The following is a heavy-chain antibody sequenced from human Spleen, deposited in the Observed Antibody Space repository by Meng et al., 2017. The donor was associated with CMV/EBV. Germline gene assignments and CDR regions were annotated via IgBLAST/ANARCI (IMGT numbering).Heavy chain of an antibody. CDR1: GGSFSGYY. D-gene: IGHD3-3*01. CDR2: IYSGGTT. J-gene: IGHJ6*02. Sequence: ETLSLTCAVYGGSFSGYYWSWIRQSPGKGLEWVSVIYSGGTTYYADSVKGRFTISRDNSKNTLYLQMNNLRAEDTARYYCAKDLGVVGVFGVAYHYGMDVWGQGTTVTVSS. V-gene: IGHV3-53*01. CDR3: AKDLGVVGVFGVAYHYGMDV.